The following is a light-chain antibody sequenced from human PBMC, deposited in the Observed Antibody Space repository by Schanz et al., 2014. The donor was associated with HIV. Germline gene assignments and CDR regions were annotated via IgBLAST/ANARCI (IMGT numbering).Light chain of an antibody. CDR2: KAS. V-gene: IGKV1-5*03. CDR3: QQYNGLSPFT. CDR1: QSISSW. J-gene: IGKJ2*01. Sequence: DIQMTQSPSTLSASVGDRVTITCRASQSISSWLAWYQQRPGKAPKLLISKASTLESGVPSRFSGSGPGTEFTLTINSLQPDDLATYYCQQYNGLSPFTFGQGTKLEIK.